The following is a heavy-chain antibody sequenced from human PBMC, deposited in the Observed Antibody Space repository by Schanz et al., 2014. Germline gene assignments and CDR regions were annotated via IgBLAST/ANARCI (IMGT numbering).Heavy chain of an antibody. J-gene: IGHJ4*02. Sequence: QVQLVQSGPEVKKPGSSVKVSCKASRSTFSSYTISWVRQARGQGLEWVGRFIPILDVGNYAQQFQGRVTFTADKSTSTAYMELSSLRYEDTALYCCARGTMPGTFDIWGQGTLXTVSS. CDR3: ARGTMPGTFDI. D-gene: IGHD2-2*01. V-gene: IGHV1-69*02. CDR2: FIPILDVG. CDR1: RSTFSSYT.